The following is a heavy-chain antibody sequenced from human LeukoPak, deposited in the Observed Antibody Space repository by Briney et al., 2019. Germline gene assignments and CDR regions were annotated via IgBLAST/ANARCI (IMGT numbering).Heavy chain of an antibody. CDR1: GFTFSSYE. D-gene: IGHD6-19*01. CDR2: ISSSGSTI. J-gene: IGHJ3*02. Sequence: PGGSLRLSCAASGFTFSSYEMNWVRQAPGQGLEWVSYISSSGSTIYHADSVKGRFTISRDNAKNSLYLQMNSLRAEDTGVYYCVRESGWLHDAFDIWGQGTMVTVSS. CDR3: VRESGWLHDAFDI. V-gene: IGHV3-48*03.